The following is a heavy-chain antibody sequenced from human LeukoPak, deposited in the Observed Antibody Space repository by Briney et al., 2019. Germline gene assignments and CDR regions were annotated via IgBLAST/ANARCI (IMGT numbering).Heavy chain of an antibody. CDR1: GGSISSYY. CDR3: ARDRDSTSSRFDY. CDR2: IYYSGST. D-gene: IGHD6-6*01. V-gene: IGHV4-59*12. Sequence: PSETLSLTCTVSGGSISSYYWTWIRQPPGKGLEWIGYIYYSGSTNYNPSLKSRVTISVDKSKNQFSLKLSSVTAADTAVYYCARDRDSTSSRFDYWGQGTLVTVSS. J-gene: IGHJ4*02.